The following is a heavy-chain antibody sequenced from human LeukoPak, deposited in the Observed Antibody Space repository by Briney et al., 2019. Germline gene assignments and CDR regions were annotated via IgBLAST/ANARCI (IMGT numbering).Heavy chain of an antibody. J-gene: IGHJ3*02. D-gene: IGHD2-21*02. V-gene: IGHV4-59*13. CDR2: IYYSGST. CDR3: ARVRSVVVTAYDAFDI. CDR1: GGPISGYY. Sequence: SETLSLTCTVSGGPISGYYWSWIRQPPGKGLEWLGYIYYSGSTNYNPSLKSRVTMLVDTPKNQFSLNLSSVTAADTAVYYCARVRSVVVTAYDAFDIWGQGTMVTVSS.